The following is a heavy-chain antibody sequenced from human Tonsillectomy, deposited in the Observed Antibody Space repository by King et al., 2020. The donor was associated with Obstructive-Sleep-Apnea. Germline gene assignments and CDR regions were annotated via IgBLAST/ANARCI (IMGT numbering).Heavy chain of an antibody. CDR1: GVTFSNSA. J-gene: IGHJ3*02. Sequence: IQLVQSGPEVKTPGTSVKVSCNASGVTFSNSALQGVRQARGQRLEWIGWIVVDSGNTKFAQEFQGRVTSTRDLSTSTAYMELSSLTSEDTAVYYCAAQGGQGNAFDIWGQGTMVTVSS. CDR3: AAQGGQGNAFDI. D-gene: IGHD3-16*01. CDR2: IVVDSGNT. V-gene: IGHV1-58*01.